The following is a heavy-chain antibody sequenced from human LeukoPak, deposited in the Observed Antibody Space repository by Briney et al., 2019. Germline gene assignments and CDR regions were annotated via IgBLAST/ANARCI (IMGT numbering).Heavy chain of an antibody. CDR1: GFAFSSNS. Sequence: GGPLRLSCAASGFAFSSNSMTWVRQAPGEGLEWVSGISGGGGTHYADSVKGRFTISRDNSKNTLYLQMNSLRAEDTAVYYCAKPPSYCGGDCYYRYWGQGTLVTVSS. J-gene: IGHJ4*02. CDR2: ISGGGGT. D-gene: IGHD2-21*02. V-gene: IGHV3-23*01. CDR3: AKPPSYCGGDCYYRY.